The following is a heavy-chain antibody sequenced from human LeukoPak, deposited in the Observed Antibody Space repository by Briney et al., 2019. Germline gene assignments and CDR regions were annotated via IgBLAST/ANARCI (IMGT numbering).Heavy chain of an antibody. V-gene: IGHV3-30*04. J-gene: IGHJ6*02. D-gene: IGHD2-2*01. CDR1: GFTFSSYA. CDR3: PRDQVVVVPAAAYYYYYGMDV. Sequence: GESLRLSCAASGFTFSSYAMHWVRQAPGKGREGVAVISYDGSKKYFVDSVKGRFTISRDNSKNTLYLQMNSLKAEDKAVYYCPRDQVVVVPAAAYYYYYGMDVWGQGTTVTVSS. CDR2: ISYDGSKK.